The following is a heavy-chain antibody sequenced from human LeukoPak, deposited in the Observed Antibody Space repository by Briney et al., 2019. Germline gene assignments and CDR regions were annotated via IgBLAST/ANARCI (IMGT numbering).Heavy chain of an antibody. Sequence: ASVKVSCKASGYTFTGYYMHWVRPAPGQGLEWMGWINPNSGGTNYAQKFQGRVTMTRDTSISTAYMELSSLRSEDTAVYYCARAPSAYYDILTGYYKRGFFDYWGQGTLVTVSS. CDR2: INPNSGGT. J-gene: IGHJ4*02. CDR3: ARAPSAYYDILTGYYKRGFFDY. V-gene: IGHV1-2*02. D-gene: IGHD3-9*01. CDR1: GYTFTGYY.